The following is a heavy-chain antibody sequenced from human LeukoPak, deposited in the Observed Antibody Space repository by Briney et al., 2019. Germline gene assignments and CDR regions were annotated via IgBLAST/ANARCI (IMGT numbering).Heavy chain of an antibody. V-gene: IGHV4-59*01. CDR3: ARGRTTVTTPLDY. J-gene: IGHJ4*02. D-gene: IGHD4-17*01. Sequence: SETLSLTCAVSGGSMTSYYWSWIRQPPGKGLEWIGYVYYSGTTKYNPSLKSRVTISIDTSKKQFSLEVISVTAADTAVYYCARGRTTVTTPLDYWGQGVLVTVSS. CDR1: GGSMTSYY. CDR2: VYYSGTT.